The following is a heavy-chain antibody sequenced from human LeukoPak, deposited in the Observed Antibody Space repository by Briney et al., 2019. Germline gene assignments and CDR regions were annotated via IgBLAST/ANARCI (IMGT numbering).Heavy chain of an antibody. D-gene: IGHD3-10*01. J-gene: IGHJ4*02. CDR1: GFTFTTYW. CDR3: ARDGGYYYGSGSYLGVDY. CDR2: IKQDGSEK. V-gene: IGHV3-7*01. Sequence: GGSLRLSCAASGFTFTTYWMGWVRQAPGKGLEWVANIKQDGSEKYYVDSVKGRFTISRDNAKNSLYLQMNSLRAEDTAVYYCARDGGYYYGSGSYLGVDYWGQGTLVTVSS.